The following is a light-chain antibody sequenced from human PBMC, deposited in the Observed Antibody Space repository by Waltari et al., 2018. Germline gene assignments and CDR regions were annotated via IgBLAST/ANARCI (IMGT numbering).Light chain of an antibody. J-gene: IGKJ2*01. V-gene: IGKV1-5*03. CDR2: KVS. CDR3: QHFFNYPYT. Sequence: DIQMTQSPSTLSASVGDRVTIACRASQSVSDWLVWYQQIPGEAPKVLIYKVSSLENGVPPRFSGSGFGTEFNLTITSLQPDDFATYYCQHFFNYPYTFGQGTKLE. CDR1: QSVSDW.